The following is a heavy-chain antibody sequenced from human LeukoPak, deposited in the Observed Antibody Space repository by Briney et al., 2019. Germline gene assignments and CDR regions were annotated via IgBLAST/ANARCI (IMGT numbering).Heavy chain of an antibody. D-gene: IGHD2-15*01. V-gene: IGHV3-48*01. CDR3: AREAIAGTSDY. J-gene: IGHJ4*02. Sequence: PAGGSLRLSCAASGFTFSSYNMNWVRQAPGKGLEWVSYISRSSSSIYCADSVKGRFTISRDNAKNSLYLQMNSLRAEDTAVYYCAREAIAGTSDYWGQGTLVTVSS. CDR1: GFTFSSYN. CDR2: ISRSSSSI.